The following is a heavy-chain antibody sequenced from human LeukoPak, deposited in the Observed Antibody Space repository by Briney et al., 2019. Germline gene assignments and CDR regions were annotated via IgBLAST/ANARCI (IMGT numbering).Heavy chain of an antibody. Sequence: SETLSLTCSVSGYSISRGYDWGWIRQSPDKGLEWIASMHFSGASYHNPAFKSRVTISLDTSKNQVSLRLTSVTAADTAVYYCARDWSEGPIDLWGQGTQVTVSS. CDR3: ARDWSEGPIDL. D-gene: IGHD3-3*01. CDR2: MHFSGAS. V-gene: IGHV4-38-2*02. CDR1: GYSISRGYD. J-gene: IGHJ5*02.